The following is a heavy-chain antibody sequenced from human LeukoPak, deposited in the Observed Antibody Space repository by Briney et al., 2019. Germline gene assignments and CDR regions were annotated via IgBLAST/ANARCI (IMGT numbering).Heavy chain of an antibody. Sequence: GGSLRLSCAASGFTFSSYAMHWDRQAPGKGLEWVTVISYDGSNKYYADSVKGRFTISRDNSRNTLYLQMNSLRAEDTAVYYCARGISVDSSGYPPVGAFDIWGQGTMVTVSS. CDR2: ISYDGSNK. D-gene: IGHD3-22*01. J-gene: IGHJ3*02. CDR1: GFTFSSYA. CDR3: ARGISVDSSGYPPVGAFDI. V-gene: IGHV3-30-3*01.